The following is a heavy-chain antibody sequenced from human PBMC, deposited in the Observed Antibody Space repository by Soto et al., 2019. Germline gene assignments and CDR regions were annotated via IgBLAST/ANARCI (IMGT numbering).Heavy chain of an antibody. CDR1: GDSISSADYY. Sequence: SETLSLTCTVSGDSISSADYYWSWIRQTPGKGLEWIGHIFYSGTTYYNPSLKSRLTISVDTSKNHFSLRLTSVTAADTAMYYCARPGPNYADFSDLWGQGALVTVSS. V-gene: IGHV4-30-4*01. D-gene: IGHD4-4*01. CDR3: ARPGPNYADFSDL. J-gene: IGHJ5*02. CDR2: IFYSGTT.